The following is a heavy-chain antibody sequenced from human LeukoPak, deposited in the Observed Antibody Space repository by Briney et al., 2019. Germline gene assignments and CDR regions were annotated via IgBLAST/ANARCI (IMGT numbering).Heavy chain of an antibody. D-gene: IGHD3-10*02. CDR3: AELGITMIGGV. J-gene: IGHJ6*04. CDR1: GFTFSSYE. V-gene: IGHV3-48*03. Sequence: GGALRLSCAASGFTFSSYEMNLVRQAPGEGLGWVSYISSSGSTIYYADSVKGRFTISRDNAKNSLYLQMNSLRAEDTAVYYCAELGITMIGGVWGKGTTVTISS. CDR2: ISSSGSTI.